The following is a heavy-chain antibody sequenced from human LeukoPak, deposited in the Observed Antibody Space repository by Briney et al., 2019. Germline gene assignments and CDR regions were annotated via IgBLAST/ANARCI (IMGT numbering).Heavy chain of an antibody. D-gene: IGHD6-13*01. CDR3: ARSSSSWYGYYFDY. J-gene: IGHJ4*02. CDR2: IYYSGST. Sequence: PSETLSLTCTVSGGSISSSSYSWGWIRQPPGKGLEGIGSIYYSGSTYYNPSLKSRVTISVDTSKNQSSLKLSSVTAADTAVYYCARSSSSWYGYYFDYWGQGTLVTVSS. CDR1: GGSISSSSYS. V-gene: IGHV4-39*01.